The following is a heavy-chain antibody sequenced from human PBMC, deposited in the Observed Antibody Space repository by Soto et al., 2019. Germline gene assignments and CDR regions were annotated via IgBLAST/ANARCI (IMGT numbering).Heavy chain of an antibody. Sequence: PSETLSLTCTVSGGSISSSSYYWGWIRQPPGKGLEWIGSIYYSGSTYYNPSLKSRVTISVDTSKNQFSLKLSSVTAADTAVYYCARDIVTYYDYIWGSYRPPDAFDIWGQGTMVTVSS. CDR3: ARDIVTYYDYIWGSYRPPDAFDI. V-gene: IGHV4-39*02. D-gene: IGHD3-16*02. CDR1: GGSISSSSYY. J-gene: IGHJ3*02. CDR2: IYYSGST.